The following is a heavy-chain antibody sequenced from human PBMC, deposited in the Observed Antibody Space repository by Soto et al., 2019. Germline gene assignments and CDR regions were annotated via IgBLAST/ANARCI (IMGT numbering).Heavy chain of an antibody. D-gene: IGHD6-19*01. J-gene: IGHJ6*02. CDR3: ARDAGIAVAGTVTYYYYGMDV. CDR2: IWYDGSNK. CDR1: GFTFSSYG. Sequence: QVQLVESGGGVVQPGRSLRLSCAASGFTFSSYGMHWVRQAPGKGLEWVAVIWYDGSNKYYADSVKGRFTISRDNSKNTLYLQMNSLTAEDTAVYYCARDAGIAVAGTVTYYYYGMDVWGQGTTVTVSS. V-gene: IGHV3-33*01.